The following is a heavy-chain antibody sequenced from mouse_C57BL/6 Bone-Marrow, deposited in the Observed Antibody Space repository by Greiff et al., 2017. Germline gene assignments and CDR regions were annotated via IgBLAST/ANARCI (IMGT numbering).Heavy chain of an antibody. V-gene: IGHV1-82*01. CDR3: AAIYYGNYFYFDY. CDR1: GYAFSSSW. CDR2: IYPGDGDT. D-gene: IGHD2-1*01. J-gene: IGHJ2*01. Sequence: VKLVESGPELVKPGASVKISCKASGYAFSSSWMNWVKQRPGQGLEWIGRIYPGDGDTNYNGKFKGKDTLTADKSSSTAYMQLSSLTSEDSAVYFCAAIYYGNYFYFDYRGQGTTLTVSS.